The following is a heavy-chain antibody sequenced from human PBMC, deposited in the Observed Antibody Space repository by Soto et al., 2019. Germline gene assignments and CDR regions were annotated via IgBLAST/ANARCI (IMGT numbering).Heavy chain of an antibody. D-gene: IGHD3-22*01. Sequence: QVQLVQSGAEVKKPGSSVKVSCKASGGTFSSYAISWVRQAPGQGLEWMGGIIPIFGTANYAQKFQGRVTITADESTSTAYMELSSLRSEDTAVYYCARRSAFYDSSGYYHGVSDYWGQGTLFTVSS. J-gene: IGHJ4*02. CDR1: GGTFSSYA. CDR2: IIPIFGTA. CDR3: ARRSAFYDSSGYYHGVSDY. V-gene: IGHV1-69*12.